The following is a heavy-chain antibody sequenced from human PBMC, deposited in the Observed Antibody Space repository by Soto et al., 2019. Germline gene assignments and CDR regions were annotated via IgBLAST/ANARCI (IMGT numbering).Heavy chain of an antibody. Sequence: QVQLRLWGAGPVRPSETLSLTCVVFGGSFSGYYWTWIRQPPGKGLEWIGEIVYSGATNVNPSLQGRVTMSVDTSTNRFSLRLDSVTAADTAVYYCARGVVFTAYATFDFWGQGKLVTVSS. V-gene: IGHV4-34*02. D-gene: IGHD2-15*01. CDR3: ARGVVFTAYATFDF. CDR1: GGSFSGYY. CDR2: IVYSGAT. J-gene: IGHJ4*02.